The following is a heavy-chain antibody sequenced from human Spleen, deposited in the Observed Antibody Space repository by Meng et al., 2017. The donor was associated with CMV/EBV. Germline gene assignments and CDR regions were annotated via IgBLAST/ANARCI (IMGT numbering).Heavy chain of an antibody. V-gene: IGHV3-23*01. CDR2: ISGSGGST. D-gene: IGHD6-6*01. CDR1: GFTFSSYA. J-gene: IGHJ4*02. Sequence: GESLKISCAASGFTFSSYAMSWVRQAPGKGLEWVSAISGSGGSTYYADSVKGRFTISRDNSKNPLYLQMNSLRAEDTAVYYCAKAGGQLVLSYWGQGTLVPSPQ. CDR3: AKAGGQLVLSY.